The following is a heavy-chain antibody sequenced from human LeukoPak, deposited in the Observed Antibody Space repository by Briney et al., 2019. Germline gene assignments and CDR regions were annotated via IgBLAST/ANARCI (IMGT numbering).Heavy chain of an antibody. CDR1: GFTFGKYW. J-gene: IGHJ1*01. Sequence: GGSLRLSCVASGFTFGKYWMSWVRQAPGKGLEWVANIKLDGSEKNYVDSVKGRFTISRDNTKNSLNLQMNSLRVEDTAVFYCARDAGYDSRGYYPGVWGQGTLVTVSS. CDR3: ARDAGYDSRGYYPGV. D-gene: IGHD3-22*01. V-gene: IGHV3-7*03. CDR2: IKLDGSEK.